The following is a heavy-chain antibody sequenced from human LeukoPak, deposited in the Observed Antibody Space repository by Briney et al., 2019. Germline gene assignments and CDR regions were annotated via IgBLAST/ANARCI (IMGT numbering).Heavy chain of an antibody. Sequence: TGGSLRLSCAASGFTFSSNGMNWVRQAPGKGLEWVAVVSHDGTDKYYADSVKGRFTISRDNSKNTLYLQMNSLRAEDTAVYYCARDFAFRLDYWGQGTLLTVSS. J-gene: IGHJ4*02. CDR2: VSHDGTDK. V-gene: IGHV3-30*03. CDR3: ARDFAFRLDY. CDR1: GFTFSSNG. D-gene: IGHD3-10*01.